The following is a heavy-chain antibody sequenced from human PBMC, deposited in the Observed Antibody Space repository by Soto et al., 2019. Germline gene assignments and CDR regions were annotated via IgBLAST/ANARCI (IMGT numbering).Heavy chain of an antibody. V-gene: IGHV3-21*01. J-gene: IGHJ4*01. CDR1: VFTVSSYR. D-gene: IGHD3-16*01. CDR3: ARDGAAFDS. Sequence: GALRGSCAASVFTVSSYRMNWVRQAPGKGLEWVSSISSSSSYIYYADSVKGRFTISRDNAKNSLYLQMNSLRAEDTAVYYCARDGAAFDSWGQGPLVTVSS. CDR2: ISSSSSYI.